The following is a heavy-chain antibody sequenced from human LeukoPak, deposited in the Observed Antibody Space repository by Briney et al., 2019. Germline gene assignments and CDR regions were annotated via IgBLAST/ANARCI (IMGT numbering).Heavy chain of an antibody. CDR3: ARVLLYSGYDYLYFDY. J-gene: IGHJ4*02. Sequence: PGGSLRLSCAASGFTFSSYSMNWVRQAPGKGLEWVSYISSSSSTIYYADSVKGRFTISRDNAKNSLYLQMNSLRAEDTAVYYCARVLLYSGYDYLYFDYWGQGTLVTVSS. CDR2: ISSSSSTI. D-gene: IGHD5-12*01. V-gene: IGHV3-48*04. CDR1: GFTFSSYS.